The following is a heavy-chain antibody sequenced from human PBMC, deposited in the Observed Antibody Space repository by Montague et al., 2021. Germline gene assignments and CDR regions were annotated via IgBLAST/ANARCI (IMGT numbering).Heavy chain of an antibody. CDR1: GDSVSRNIAT. Sequence: CAISGDSVSRNIATWNWIRQSPSRGLEWLGRTYYRSKWYNDYAESVKSRITIDPDTSKHQFSLHLNSVTPEDTAVYYCARIPVGSKYYFDFWGQGTLVTVSS. CDR2: TYYRSKWYN. V-gene: IGHV6-1*01. D-gene: IGHD2-2*01. J-gene: IGHJ4*02. CDR3: ARIPVGSKYYFDF.